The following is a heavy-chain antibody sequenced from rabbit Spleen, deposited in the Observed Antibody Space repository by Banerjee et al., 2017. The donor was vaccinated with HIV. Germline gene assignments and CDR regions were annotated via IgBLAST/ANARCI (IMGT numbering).Heavy chain of an antibody. Sequence: QEQLVESGGGLVQPGGSLKLSCKASGFDFSAYGVSWVRQAPGKGLEWIADIYTGSSGFTYFASWAKGRFTISKTSSTTVTLQVTSLTAADTATYFCARDTSSSFSSYGMDLWGPGTLVTVS. D-gene: IGHD1-1*01. CDR2: IYTGSSGFT. CDR3: ARDTSSSFSSYGMDL. V-gene: IGHV1S45*01. J-gene: IGHJ6*01. CDR1: GFDFSAYG.